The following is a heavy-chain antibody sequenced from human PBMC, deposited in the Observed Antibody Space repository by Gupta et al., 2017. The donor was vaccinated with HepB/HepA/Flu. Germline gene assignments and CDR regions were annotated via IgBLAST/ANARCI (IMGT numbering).Heavy chain of an antibody. CDR3: TTFFYASSGDYVDY. D-gene: IGHD3-22*01. J-gene: IGHJ4*02. CDR1: GFTFRDAW. V-gene: IGHV3-15*01. CDR2: IKSKSDDETA. Sequence: EVQLVESGGGFVKPGGSLRLSCAVSGFTFRDAWMSWVRQAPGKGLEWVGRIKSKSDDETAHYAAPVKGRFTISRDDSKNTLYLQMNSLKTEDTAMYYCTTFFYASSGDYVDYWGQGTLVTVSS.